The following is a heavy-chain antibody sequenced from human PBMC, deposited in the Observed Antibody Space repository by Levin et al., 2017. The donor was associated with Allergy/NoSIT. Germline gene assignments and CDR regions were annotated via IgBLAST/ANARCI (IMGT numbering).Heavy chain of an antibody. V-gene: IGHV3-74*01. J-gene: IGHJ4*02. Sequence: PGESLKISCVVSGVTFSNYWVHWVRQVPGKGLVWLSRISSIGSTTAYADSVKGRFTISRDAAKNTVYLQMNSLTVEDTAVYYCFGELLGCGQGTLVTVSS. D-gene: IGHD3-10*01. CDR3: FGELLG. CDR2: ISSIGSTT. CDR1: GVTFSNYW.